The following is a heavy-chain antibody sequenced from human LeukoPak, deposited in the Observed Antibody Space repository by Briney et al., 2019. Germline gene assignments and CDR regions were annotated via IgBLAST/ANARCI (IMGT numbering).Heavy chain of an antibody. J-gene: IGHJ5*02. CDR3: ARDFYCSSGSCSNCFDP. CDR2: IGVYNGHT. V-gene: IGHV1-18*04. Sequence: GASVKVSCKASGYTFTGYYMNWVRQAPGQGLEWMGWIGVYNGHTNYAQNLQGRVTMTTDTSTSTAYMELRSLRSDDTAVYYCARDFYCSSGSCSNCFDPWGQGTLVTVSS. CDR1: GYTFTGYY. D-gene: IGHD2-15*01.